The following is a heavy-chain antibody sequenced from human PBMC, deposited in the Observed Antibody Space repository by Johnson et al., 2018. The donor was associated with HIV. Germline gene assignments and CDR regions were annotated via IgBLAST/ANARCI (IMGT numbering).Heavy chain of an antibody. J-gene: IGHJ3*02. CDR2: ISYDGSNK. V-gene: IGHV3-30-3*01. Sequence: VQLVESGGGVVQPGRSLRLSCAASGFTFTSYTMHWVRQAPGKGLEWVALISYDGSNKYYADSVKGRFTISRDNSKNTLYLQMNSLRAEDTAVYYCARDPYGSGPYVAFDIWGQGTMVTVSS. D-gene: IGHD3-10*01. CDR3: ARDPYGSGPYVAFDI. CDR1: GFTFTSYT.